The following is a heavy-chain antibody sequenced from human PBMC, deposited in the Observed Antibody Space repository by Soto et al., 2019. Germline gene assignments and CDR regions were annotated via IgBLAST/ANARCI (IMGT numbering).Heavy chain of an antibody. Sequence: QVQLVQSGAEVKKPGSSVKVSCKVSGGTFSNYAIDWVRLAPGHGLEWMGGIGPIFGTTYYTQKFQGRAKIIADASTTTAYLEMSSLRSEDTAIYYWARVEAVAGLYNYHGLDVWGQGTAVTVSS. CDR1: GGTFSNYA. V-gene: IGHV1-69*12. CDR2: IGPIFGTT. CDR3: ARVEAVAGLYNYHGLDV. J-gene: IGHJ6*02. D-gene: IGHD6-19*01.